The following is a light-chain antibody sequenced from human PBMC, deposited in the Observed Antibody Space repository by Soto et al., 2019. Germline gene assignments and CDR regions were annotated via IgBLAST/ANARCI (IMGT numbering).Light chain of an antibody. J-gene: IGKJ2*01. Sequence: EIVMTQSPATLSVSPGERATLSCRASQSVNSNLAWYQQKPGHSPRLLIYGASTRVTGIPARFSGSGSGTEFTLTISSLQSEDFASYYCQQHNSWPPVFGQGTKLEIK. CDR2: GAS. V-gene: IGKV3-15*01. CDR1: QSVNSN. CDR3: QQHNSWPPV.